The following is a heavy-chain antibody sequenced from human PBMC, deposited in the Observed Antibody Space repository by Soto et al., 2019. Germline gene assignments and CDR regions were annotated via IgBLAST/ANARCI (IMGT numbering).Heavy chain of an antibody. D-gene: IGHD1-26*01. CDR1: GFTFSSYA. CDR3: AKDLSLVGATHFDY. J-gene: IGHJ4*02. Sequence: GGSLRLSCAASGFTFSSYAKSWVRQAPGKGLEWVSAISGSGGSTYYADSVKGRFTISRDNSKNTLYLQMNSLRAEDTAVYYCAKDLSLVGATHFDYWGQGTMVTVSS. V-gene: IGHV3-23*01. CDR2: ISGSGGST.